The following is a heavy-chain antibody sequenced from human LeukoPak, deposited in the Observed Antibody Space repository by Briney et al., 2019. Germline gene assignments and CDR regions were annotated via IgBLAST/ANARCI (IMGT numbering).Heavy chain of an antibody. CDR2: ISAYNGNT. CDR3: ARDPSDILMPQNYYYYYMDV. J-gene: IGHJ6*03. CDR1: GYTFTSYG. D-gene: IGHD3-9*01. Sequence: ASVKVSCKASGYTFTSYGISWVRQAPGQGLEWMGWISAYNGNTNYAQKLQGRVTMTTDTSTSTAYMELRSLRSDDTAVYYCARDPSDILMPQNYYYYYMDVWGKGTTVTISS. V-gene: IGHV1-18*01.